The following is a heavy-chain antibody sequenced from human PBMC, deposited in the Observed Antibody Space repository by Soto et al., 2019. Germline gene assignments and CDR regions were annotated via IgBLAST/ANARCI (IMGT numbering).Heavy chain of an antibody. CDR1: GYTFTIYV. V-gene: IGHV1-18*04. D-gene: IGHD6-6*01. CDR2: ISAYNGNT. CDR3: SRVEYSSSSDPLGFDF. Sequence: GVSVKVSCKASGYTFTIYVISWGRQAPGQGLEWMGWISAYNGNTNYAQKLQGRVTMTTDTSTSTAYMELRSLRSDDTAVYYCSRVEYSSSSDPLGFDFWGQGTLVTVSS. J-gene: IGHJ4*02.